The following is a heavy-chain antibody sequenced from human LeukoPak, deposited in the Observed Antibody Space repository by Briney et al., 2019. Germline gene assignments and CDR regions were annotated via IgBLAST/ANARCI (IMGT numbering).Heavy chain of an antibody. V-gene: IGHV7-4-1*02. CDR3: ARVGDGYNLLD. CDR1: GYTFTSHD. CDR2: INTNTGNP. J-gene: IGHJ4*02. D-gene: IGHD5-24*01. Sequence: ASVKVSCKASGYTFTSHDINWVRQATGQGLEWMGWINTNTGNPTYAQGFTGRFVFSLDTSVSTAYLQISSLKAEDTAVYYCARVGDGYNLLDWGQGTLVTVSS.